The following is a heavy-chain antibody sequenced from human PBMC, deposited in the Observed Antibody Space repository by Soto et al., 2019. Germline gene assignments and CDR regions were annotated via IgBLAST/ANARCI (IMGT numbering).Heavy chain of an antibody. J-gene: IGHJ3*01. Sequence: QVQLQESSPGLVKPSQTLSLTCSVSGDSIRSHDCYWGWLRQTPGKGLEWIGYSYYTGSSYYHPSLKSRASISVDTSKNQFSLKLNSVSAADTAIYYCARDKWSGYDSGAFDVWGQGTRVTVSS. CDR2: SYYTGSS. V-gene: IGHV4-30-4*01. CDR3: ARDKWSGYDSGAFDV. D-gene: IGHD6-25*01. CDR1: GDSIRSHDCY.